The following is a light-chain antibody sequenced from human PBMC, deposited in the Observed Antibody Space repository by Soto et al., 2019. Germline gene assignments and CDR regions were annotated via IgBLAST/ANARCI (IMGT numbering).Light chain of an antibody. CDR3: QQYDDWPS. CDR1: QSISSW. J-gene: IGKJ1*01. Sequence: DIQMTQSPSTLSASVGDRVTITCRASQSISSWLAWYQQKPGKAPNLFIYDVSSLESGVPSRFSGSGSGTEFTLTISSLQSEDFAVYYCQQYDDWPSFGQGTKVDIK. V-gene: IGKV1-5*01. CDR2: DVS.